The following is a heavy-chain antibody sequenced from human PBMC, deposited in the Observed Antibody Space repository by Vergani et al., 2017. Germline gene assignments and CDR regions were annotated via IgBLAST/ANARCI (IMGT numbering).Heavy chain of an antibody. CDR2: INPSGGHT. D-gene: IGHD3-9*01. CDR1: GYTFSNYY. Sequence: QVQVVQSGAEVKKSGASVKVSCKTSGYTFSNYYMHWVRQAPGQGLEWMGIINPSGGHTNYAQKFQGRVTMTRDTSTSTVYMQLSSLRSEDTAIYYCARGEYGILTGYRYRGQGTLVTVSA. V-gene: IGHV1-46*03. J-gene: IGHJ4*02. CDR3: ARGEYGILTGYRY.